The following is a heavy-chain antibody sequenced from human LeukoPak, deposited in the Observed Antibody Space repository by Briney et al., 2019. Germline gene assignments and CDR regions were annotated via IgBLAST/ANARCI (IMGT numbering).Heavy chain of an antibody. CDR2: ISGDGGSP. J-gene: IGHJ4*02. V-gene: IGHV3-23*01. Sequence: GWAVSLSRPASGWTFSKYAMSAVGQAPGRGLEWVSTISGDGGSPSYAVSVKGRFTISRDNSKNTLYLQMNSLRAEDTAVYYAVMGYFFDYWGQGTLVTVSS. D-gene: IGHD2-8*01. CDR3: VMGYFFDY. CDR1: GWTFSKYA.